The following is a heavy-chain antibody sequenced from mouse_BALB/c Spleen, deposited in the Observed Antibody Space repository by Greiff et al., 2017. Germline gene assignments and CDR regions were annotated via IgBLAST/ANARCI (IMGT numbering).Heavy chain of an antibody. CDR3: ARGRYDGGFAY. J-gene: IGHJ3*01. CDR1: GYSITSDYA. Sequence: EVKLVESGPGLVKPSQSLSLTCTVTGYSITSDYAWNWIRQFPGNKLEWMGYISYSGSTSYNPSLKSRISITRDTSKNQFFLQLNSVTTEDTATYYCARGRYDGGFAYWGQGTLVTVSA. CDR2: ISYSGST. D-gene: IGHD2-14*01. V-gene: IGHV3-2*02.